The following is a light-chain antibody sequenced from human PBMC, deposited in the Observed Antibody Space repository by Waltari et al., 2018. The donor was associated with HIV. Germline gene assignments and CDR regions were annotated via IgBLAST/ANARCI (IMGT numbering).Light chain of an antibody. CDR3: SSFANRDGFYVL. V-gene: IGLV2-8*01. J-gene: IGLJ2*01. CDR1: NSDIGTYDY. Sequence: QSALTQPPSASGSPGQSVTLPCPGTNSDIGTYDYVSWYQQHPGKAPKLLISEVTKRPAGVSDRFAGSKSGNTAFLTVSGLQAEDEADYYCSSFANRDGFYVLFGGGTRLTVL. CDR2: EVT.